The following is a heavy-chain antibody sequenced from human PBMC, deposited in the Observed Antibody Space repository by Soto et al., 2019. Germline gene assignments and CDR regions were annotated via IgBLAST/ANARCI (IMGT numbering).Heavy chain of an antibody. Sequence: PSETLSLTCTVSGGSISSYYWSWIRQPAGKGLEWIGRIYTSGSTNYNPSLKSRVTISIDVSKNQFSLSLRSLTAADTAVYYCARSREFDYWSQGTLVTVSS. V-gene: IGHV4-4*07. CDR2: IYTSGST. J-gene: IGHJ4*02. CDR3: ARSREFDY. CDR1: GGSISSYY.